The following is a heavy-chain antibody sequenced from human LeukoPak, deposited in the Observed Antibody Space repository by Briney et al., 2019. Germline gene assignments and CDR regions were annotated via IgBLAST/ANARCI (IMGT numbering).Heavy chain of an antibody. D-gene: IGHD3-10*01. V-gene: IGHV4-38-2*02. Sequence: PSETLSLTCTVSGYSITTGYYWGWIRQPPGKGLEWIGGTYHSGSAYYNPSLKSRVTISVDTSKNQFSLKLSSVTAADTAVYYCARVLDYYGSGSYFDYWGQGTLVTVSS. CDR3: ARVLDYYGSGSYFDY. CDR1: GYSITTGYY. CDR2: TYHSGSA. J-gene: IGHJ4*02.